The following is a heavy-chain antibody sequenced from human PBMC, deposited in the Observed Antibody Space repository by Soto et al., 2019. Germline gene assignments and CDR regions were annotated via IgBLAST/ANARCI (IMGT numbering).Heavy chain of an antibody. V-gene: IGHV3-23*01. CDR1: GFTFSTYV. CDR3: ATSGRQYTVREGVDF. Sequence: EVQLLESGGGLVQPGGSLRLSCAASGFTFSTYVMGWVRQAPGKGLEWVSVISASGGDTYYPDSVKGRFTISRDNPKITLFLQMNSLRAEDTAVYYCATSGRQYTVREGVDFWGQGTLVTVSS. CDR2: ISASGGDT. D-gene: IGHD3-10*01. J-gene: IGHJ4*02.